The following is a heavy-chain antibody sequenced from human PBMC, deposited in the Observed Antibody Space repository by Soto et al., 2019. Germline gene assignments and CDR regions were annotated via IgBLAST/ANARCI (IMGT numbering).Heavy chain of an antibody. CDR1: GYTFTGYY. J-gene: IGHJ6*01. CDR2: INPNSGGT. Sequence: ASVKVSCKASGYTFTGYYMHWVRQAPGQGLEWMGWINPNSGGTNYAQKFQGRVTMTRDTSISTAYMELSRLRSDDTAVYYCARAPYSSRTRCYSRTWYYGMDVWGQGTTVTVSS. CDR3: ARAPYSSRTRCYSRTWYYGMDV. V-gene: IGHV1-2*02. D-gene: IGHD2-2*01.